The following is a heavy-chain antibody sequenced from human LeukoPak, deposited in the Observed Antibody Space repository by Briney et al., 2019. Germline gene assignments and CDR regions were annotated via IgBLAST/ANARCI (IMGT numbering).Heavy chain of an antibody. Sequence: SETLSLTCTVSGGSVSSYYWSWVRQPPGEGLEWIAYVYNSGSTNYNPSLKSRVTISVDRSKNQFSLKMNSVTAADTAVYYCVRDWEGFNFDIWGQGTMVAVSS. J-gene: IGHJ3*02. D-gene: IGHD1-26*01. CDR2: VYNSGST. CDR3: VRDWEGFNFDI. V-gene: IGHV4-59*02. CDR1: GGSVSSYY.